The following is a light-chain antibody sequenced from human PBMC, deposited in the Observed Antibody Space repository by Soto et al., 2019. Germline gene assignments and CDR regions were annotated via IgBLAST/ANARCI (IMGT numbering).Light chain of an antibody. CDR3: QSYDSSLSVV. J-gene: IGLJ2*01. Sequence: QSVLTQPHSVSGAPGQRVTISCTWSSSNIGAGYDVHWYQQLPGTAPKLLIYGNSNRPSGVPDRFSGSKSGTSASLAITGLQAEDEADYYCQSYDSSLSVVFGGGTKLTVL. V-gene: IGLV1-40*01. CDR1: SSNIGAGYD. CDR2: GNS.